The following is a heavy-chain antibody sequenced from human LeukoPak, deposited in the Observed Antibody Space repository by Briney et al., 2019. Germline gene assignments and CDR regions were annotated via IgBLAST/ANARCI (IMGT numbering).Heavy chain of an antibody. J-gene: IGHJ4*02. Sequence: GGSLRLSCAASGFPFSSYSMNWVRPAPGKGLEWVSYISSSSSTIYYADSVKGRFTISRDNSKNTLYLQMNSLRAEDTAVYYCAKDSSYYYGSTCYIDYWGQGALVTVSS. V-gene: IGHV3-48*01. CDR3: AKDSSYYYGSTCYIDY. CDR1: GFPFSSYS. D-gene: IGHD3-22*01. CDR2: ISSSSSTI.